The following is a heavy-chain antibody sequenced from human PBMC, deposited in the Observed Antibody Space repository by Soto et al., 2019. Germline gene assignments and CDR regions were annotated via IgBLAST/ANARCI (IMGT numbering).Heavy chain of an antibody. Sequence: QVHLQESGPGLVQPSQTLSLTCAVSGGSISTSGYYWSFIRHLPGKGLEWIGSISYGETTSYNPSLKSRVTISRDTSKNQFSLKLTSVTAADTAVYYCARDGGHGEKGYALETWGQGTMVTVSS. D-gene: IGHD4-17*01. J-gene: IGHJ3*01. V-gene: IGHV4-31*11. CDR1: GGSISTSGYY. CDR3: ARDGGHGEKGYALET. CDR2: ISYGETT.